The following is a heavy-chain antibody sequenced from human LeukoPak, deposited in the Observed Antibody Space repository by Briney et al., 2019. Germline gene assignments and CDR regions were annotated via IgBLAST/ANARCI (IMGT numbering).Heavy chain of an antibody. D-gene: IGHD3-10*01. CDR2: ISGSGGGT. CDR3: VKDSYLGFDP. V-gene: IGHV3-23*01. CDR1: GFTFSSYG. J-gene: IGHJ5*02. Sequence: GGSLRLSCAASGFTFSSYGMSWVRQAPGKGLEWVSGISGSGGGTNYADSVEGRFTISRDNSKNTLYLQMNSLRAEDTAIYYCVKDSYLGFDPWGQGTLVTVSS.